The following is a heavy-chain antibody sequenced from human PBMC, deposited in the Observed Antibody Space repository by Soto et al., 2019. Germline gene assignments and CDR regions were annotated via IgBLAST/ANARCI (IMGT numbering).Heavy chain of an antibody. D-gene: IGHD3-16*01. Sequence: GGSLRLSCAASGFTFSSYGMHWVRQAPGKGLEWVAVISYDGSNKYYADSVKGRFTISRDNSKNTLYLQMNSLRAEDTAVYYCAKEWGPQGGPMDVWGQGTTVTVSS. V-gene: IGHV3-30*18. J-gene: IGHJ6*02. CDR2: ISYDGSNK. CDR3: AKEWGPQGGPMDV. CDR1: GFTFSSYG.